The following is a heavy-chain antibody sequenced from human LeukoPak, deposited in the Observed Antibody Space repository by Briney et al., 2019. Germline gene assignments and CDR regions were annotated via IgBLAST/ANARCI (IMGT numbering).Heavy chain of an antibody. CDR2: IIPIFGTA. J-gene: IGHJ4*02. V-gene: IGHV1-69*13. D-gene: IGHD3-22*01. CDR3: ARRGTYDSSGYYQRFYYFDY. Sequence: ASVKVSCKASGGTFSSYAISWVRQAPGQGLEWMGGIIPIFGTANYAQKFQGRVTITADESTSTAYMELSSLGSEDTAVYYCARRGTYDSSGYYQRFYYFDYWGQGTLVTVSS. CDR1: GGTFSSYA.